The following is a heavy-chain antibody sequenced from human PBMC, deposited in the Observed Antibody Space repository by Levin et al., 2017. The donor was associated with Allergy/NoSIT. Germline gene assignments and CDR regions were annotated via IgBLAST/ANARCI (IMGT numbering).Heavy chain of an antibody. J-gene: IGHJ4*02. CDR3: AKGSGDDYPYYFDS. V-gene: IGHV3-23*01. CDR1: GFTFTKYV. D-gene: IGHD2-21*01. CDR2: MTVDGGST. Sequence: LGESLKISCAASGFTFTKYVMSWVRQAPGKGLEWVSAMTVDGGSTYYADSVKGRFTISRDNSKNTLYLEMNSLRAEDTAVYYCAKGSGDDYPYYFDSWGQGTLITVSS.